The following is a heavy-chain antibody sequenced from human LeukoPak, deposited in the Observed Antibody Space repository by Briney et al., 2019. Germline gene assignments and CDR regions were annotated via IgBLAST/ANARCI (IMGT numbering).Heavy chain of an antibody. Sequence: ASVKVSCKASGHTLTVHYIHWVRQGPGQGLEWLGWITLHSGDTHYAQKYQGRLTMTSDTSISTVYMELSRLQFDDTAVYYCAREGQLGLDNWGQGTLVTVSS. D-gene: IGHD1-1*01. V-gene: IGHV1-2*02. CDR3: AREGQLGLDN. J-gene: IGHJ1*01. CDR1: GHTLTVHY. CDR2: ITLHSGDT.